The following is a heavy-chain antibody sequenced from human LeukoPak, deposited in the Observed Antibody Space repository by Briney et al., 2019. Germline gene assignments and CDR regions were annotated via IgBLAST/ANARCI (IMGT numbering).Heavy chain of an antibody. D-gene: IGHD1-26*01. V-gene: IGHV1-2*06. J-gene: IGHJ3*02. CDR3: AREAPGSSRDAFDI. Sequence: GASVKVSCKASGYTFTSYYMHWVRQAPGQGLEWMGRINPNSGGTNYGQNFQGRVTMTRDTSISTAYMELSRLKSDDTAVYYCAREAPGSSRDAFDIWGQGTMVTVSS. CDR2: INPNSGGT. CDR1: GYTFTSYY.